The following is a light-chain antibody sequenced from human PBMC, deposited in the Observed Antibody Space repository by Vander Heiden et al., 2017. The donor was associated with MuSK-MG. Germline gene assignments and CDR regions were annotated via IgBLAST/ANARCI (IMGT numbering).Light chain of an antibody. J-gene: IGKJ4*01. V-gene: IGKV3-15*01. CDR1: QSVSSN. Sequence: EIVMTQSPSTLSVSPGERATLSCRASQSVSSNLAWYQQKPGQAPRLLIYGASTRDTGIPARFSGSGSGTEFTLTISSLQSEHFAVYYCQQYNNWPLTFGGWTKVEIK. CDR3: QQYNNWPLT. CDR2: GAS.